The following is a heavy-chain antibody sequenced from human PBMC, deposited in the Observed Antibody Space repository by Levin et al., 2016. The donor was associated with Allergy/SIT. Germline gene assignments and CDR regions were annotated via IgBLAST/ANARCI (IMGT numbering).Heavy chain of an antibody. CDR1: GFTFSSYT. Sequence: GESLKISCAASGFTFSSYTMHWVRQAPGKGLEWVAVISYDGSNKYYADSVKGRFTISRDNSKNTLYLQMNSLRAEDTAVYYCARDMGFRGGQQLAFRNYYYYGMDVWGQGTTVTVSS. D-gene: IGHD6-13*01. CDR3: ARDMGFRGGQQLAFRNYYYYGMDV. J-gene: IGHJ6*02. CDR2: ISYDGSNK. V-gene: IGHV3-30*04.